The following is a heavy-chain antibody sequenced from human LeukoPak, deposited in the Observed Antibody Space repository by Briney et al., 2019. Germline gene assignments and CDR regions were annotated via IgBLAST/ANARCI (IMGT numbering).Heavy chain of an antibody. V-gene: IGHV3-66*01. CDR3: ARWGTSDAFDI. J-gene: IGHJ3*02. Sequence: PGGSLRLSCAASGLTVVSNYMSWVRQAPGKGLKWVSTIYSDGSTYYADSVKGRFVISRDSSKNTVFLQMNSLRVEDTAVYYCARWGTSDAFDIWGQGTMVSVSS. CDR2: IYSDGST. D-gene: IGHD3-16*01. CDR1: GLTVVSNY.